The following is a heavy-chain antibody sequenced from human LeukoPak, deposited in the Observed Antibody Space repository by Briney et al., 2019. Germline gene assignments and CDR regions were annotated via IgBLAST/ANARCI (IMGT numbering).Heavy chain of an antibody. J-gene: IGHJ4*02. D-gene: IGHD3-10*01. V-gene: IGHV3-30*02. Sequence: GGSLRLSCGASGFTFTTYDMHWVRQAPGKGLEWVAFIRYDGSNKYYADSVKGRFTISRDNSKNTLYLQMNRLRAADTAVYYCATNYASGSFYNWGQGTLVTVSS. CDR1: GFTFTTYD. CDR3: ATNYASGSFYN. CDR2: IRYDGSNK.